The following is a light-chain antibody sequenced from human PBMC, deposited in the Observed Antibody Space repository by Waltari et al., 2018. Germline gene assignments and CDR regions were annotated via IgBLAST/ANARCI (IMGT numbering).Light chain of an antibody. CDR3: QQYFDNPRT. V-gene: IGKV4-1*01. CDR2: WAS. Sequence: EIVMTQSPESLAVSLGETATITCKSSQSILYTPNNKNHLAWYQQKPGQPPRLLIYWASSRDSGVPDRFSGSGSGTDFTLTISSLQAEDVAVYYCQQYFDNPRTFGQGTRLEIK. J-gene: IGKJ2*01. CDR1: QSILYTPNNKNH.